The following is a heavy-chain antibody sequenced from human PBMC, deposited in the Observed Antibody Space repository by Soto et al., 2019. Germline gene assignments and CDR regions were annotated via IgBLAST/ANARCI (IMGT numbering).Heavy chain of an antibody. CDR1: GVSISSYY. D-gene: IGHD3-10*01. V-gene: IGHV4-59*12. Sequence: SETLSLTCTVSGVSISSYYWSWIRQPPGKGLEWIGYIYYSGSTNYNPSLKSRVTISGDTSKNQFSLNLNSVTAADTAVYYCVREKGSGTHMGFDYWGQGTLVTVSS. CDR3: VREKGSGTHMGFDY. J-gene: IGHJ4*02. CDR2: IYYSGST.